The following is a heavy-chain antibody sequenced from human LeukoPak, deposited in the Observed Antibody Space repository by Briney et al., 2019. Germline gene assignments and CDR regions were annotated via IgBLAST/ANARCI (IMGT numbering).Heavy chain of an antibody. Sequence: PGGSLRLSCVASGFTFSSYAMSWVRQAPGKGLEWVSAISGSGGSTYYADSVKGRFTISRDNSKNTLYLQMNSLRAEDTAVYYCAKDPDISWEYSSSGGFDYWGQGTLVTVSS. CDR1: GFTFSSYA. CDR3: AKDPDISWEYSSSGGFDY. J-gene: IGHJ4*02. CDR2: ISGSGGST. D-gene: IGHD6-6*01. V-gene: IGHV3-23*01.